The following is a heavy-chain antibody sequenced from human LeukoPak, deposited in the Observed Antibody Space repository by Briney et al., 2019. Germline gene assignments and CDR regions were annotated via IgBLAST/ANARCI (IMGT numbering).Heavy chain of an antibody. CDR1: GFTFGDYY. CDR3: ARDRGYYDSSGLY. D-gene: IGHD3-22*01. Sequence: GGSLRLSCAASGFTFGDYYMSWIRQAPGKGLEWVSYISSSSSYTNYADSVKGRFTISRDNAKNSLYLQMNSLRAEDTAVYYCARDRGYYDSSGLYWGQGTLVTVSS. V-gene: IGHV3-11*05. CDR2: ISSSSSYT. J-gene: IGHJ4*02.